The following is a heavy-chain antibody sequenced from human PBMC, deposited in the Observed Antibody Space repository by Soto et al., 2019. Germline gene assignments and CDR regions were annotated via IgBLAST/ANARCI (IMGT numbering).Heavy chain of an antibody. Sequence: ASGKVSCKASGYTFTGYYVHWVRQAPGQGLEWMGWINPNSGDTYLAQRFQGRVTMNRDTSIGTAYMELRGLTSDDTAEYYCAKGGAIVAAGTRVYLYNAMDVWGQGTTVPVSS. CDR1: GYTFTGYY. J-gene: IGHJ6*02. CDR2: INPNSGDT. V-gene: IGHV1-2*02. CDR3: AKGGAIVAAGTRVYLYNAMDV. D-gene: IGHD1-26*01.